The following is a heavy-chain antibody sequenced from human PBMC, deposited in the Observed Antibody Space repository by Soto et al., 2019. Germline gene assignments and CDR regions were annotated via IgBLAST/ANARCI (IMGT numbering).Heavy chain of an antibody. CDR2: VVPPFGAP. CDR1: GGTFNNYG. D-gene: IGHD3-22*01. J-gene: IGHJ5*02. Sequence: QVQLVQSGAEVKKPGSSVRVSCKASGGTFNNYGVNWVRQAPGQGLEWMGGVVPPFGAPNYAQKFQGRVTSTGGASTSVVYMQLSSLRSEDTAVYYCAGEEHDPYDASGYYFNWFDPWGQGTLVTVSS. V-gene: IGHV1-69*01. CDR3: AGEEHDPYDASGYYFNWFDP.